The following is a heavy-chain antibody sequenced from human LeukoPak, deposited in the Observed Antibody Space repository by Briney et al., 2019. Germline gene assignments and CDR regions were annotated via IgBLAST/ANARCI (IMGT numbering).Heavy chain of an antibody. CDR1: GGSISSGSHY. D-gene: IGHD3-22*01. V-gene: IGHV4-39*07. CDR3: ARRLAAARYYYDSSGYYKGGYGY. J-gene: IGHJ4*02. Sequence: SETLSLTCTVSGGSISSGSHYWGWIRQPPGKGLEWIGSVFYSESTYYNPSLKSRVTISVDTSKNQFSLKLSSVTAADTAVYYCARRLAAARYYYDSSGYYKGGYGYWGQGTLVTVSS. CDR2: VFYSEST.